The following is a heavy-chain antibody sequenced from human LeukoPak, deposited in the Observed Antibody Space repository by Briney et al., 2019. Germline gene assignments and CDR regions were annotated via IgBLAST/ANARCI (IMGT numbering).Heavy chain of an antibody. D-gene: IGHD2-15*01. Sequence: GGSLRLSCAASGFTFSSYAMSWVRQAPGKGLEWVSAITGSGGSTYYADSVKGRFTISRDNSKNTLYLQMNSLRAEDTAVYYCAKRSRYCSGGSCYSWFDYWGQGTLVSVSS. V-gene: IGHV3-23*01. CDR2: ITGSGGST. J-gene: IGHJ4*02. CDR1: GFTFSSYA. CDR3: AKRSRYCSGGSCYSWFDY.